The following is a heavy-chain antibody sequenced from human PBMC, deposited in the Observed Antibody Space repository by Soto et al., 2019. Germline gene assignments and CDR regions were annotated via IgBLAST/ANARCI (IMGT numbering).Heavy chain of an antibody. CDR3: ARGTREGGAFDI. CDR2: IWYDGSNK. Sequence: QVQLVESGGGVVQPGRSLRLSCAASGFTFSSYGMHGVRQAPGKGLEWVAGIWYDGSNKYYADSVKGRFTISRDNSKNTLYLQMNSLRAEDTAVYYCARGTREGGAFDICGQGTMVTVSS. V-gene: IGHV3-33*01. CDR1: GFTFSSYG. J-gene: IGHJ3*02. D-gene: IGHD1-26*01.